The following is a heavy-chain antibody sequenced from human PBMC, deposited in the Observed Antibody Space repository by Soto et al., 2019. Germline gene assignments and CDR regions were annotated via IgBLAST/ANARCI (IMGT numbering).Heavy chain of an antibody. J-gene: IGHJ6*03. D-gene: IGHD3-3*01. Sequence: ASVKVSCKASGYTFTGYYMHWVRQAPGQGLEWMGWINPNSGGTNYAQKFQGWVTMTRDTSISTAYMELSRLRSDDTAVYYCARGASYDFWSGYSGGYYYYYYMDVWGKGTTVTVSS. CDR2: INPNSGGT. CDR1: GYTFTGYY. V-gene: IGHV1-2*04. CDR3: ARGASYDFWSGYSGGYYYYYYMDV.